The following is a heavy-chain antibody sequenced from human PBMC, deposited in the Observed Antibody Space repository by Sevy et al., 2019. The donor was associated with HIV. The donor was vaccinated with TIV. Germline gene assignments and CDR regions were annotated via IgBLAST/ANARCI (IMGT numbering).Heavy chain of an antibody. Sequence: ASVKVSCKASGYTFNNYYIHWVRQAPGQGLEWMGVINPSGGSTSYPQKFQGRVTMTRDTSTRTVYMELRCLRYEDRAVYYCARGGSSGWTYFDYWSQGTLVTVSS. V-gene: IGHV1-46*02. CDR2: INPSGGST. D-gene: IGHD6-19*01. J-gene: IGHJ4*02. CDR1: GYTFNNYY. CDR3: ARGGSSGWTYFDY.